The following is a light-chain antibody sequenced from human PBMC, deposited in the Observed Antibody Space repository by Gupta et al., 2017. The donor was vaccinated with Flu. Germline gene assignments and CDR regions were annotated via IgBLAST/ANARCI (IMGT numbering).Light chain of an antibody. CDR1: QSISNNF. CDR3: QQYGDSVPTT. V-gene: IGKV3-20*01. CDR2: GAS. Sequence: IVLTQSPGTLSLSPGERATLSCRASQSISNNFLAWYQQRPGQSPRLLIHGASNRATGIPDRFSGSGSGTDFTLTISRLEPEDFAVYYCQQYGDSVPTTFGQGTKVEI. J-gene: IGKJ1*01.